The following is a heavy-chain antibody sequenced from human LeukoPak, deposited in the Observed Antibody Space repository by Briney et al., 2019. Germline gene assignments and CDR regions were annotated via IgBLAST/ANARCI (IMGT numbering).Heavy chain of an antibody. J-gene: IGHJ3*02. CDR1: GYTFTGYY. D-gene: IGHD6-13*01. CDR2: INPNSGGT. V-gene: IGHV1-2*02. Sequence: ASVKVSCKASGYTFTGYYMHWVRQAPGQGLEWMGWINPNSGGTNYAQKFQGRVTMTRDTSISTAYMELSRLRSDDTAVYYCARDGYSSSWSPGAFDIWGQGTMVTVSS. CDR3: ARDGYSSSWSPGAFDI.